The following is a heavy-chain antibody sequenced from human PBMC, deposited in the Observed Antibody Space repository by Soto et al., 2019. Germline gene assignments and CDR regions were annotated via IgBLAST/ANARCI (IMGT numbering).Heavy chain of an antibody. V-gene: IGHV3-48*01. CDR2: ISSSSSTI. Sequence: GGSLRLSCAASGFTFSSYSMNWVRQAPGKGLEWVSYISSSSSTICYADSVKGRFTISRDNAKNSLYLQMNSLRAEDTAVYYCARDTTAPEWLHIRGDYWGQGTLVTVSS. D-gene: IGHD3-3*01. CDR3: ARDTTAPEWLHIRGDY. CDR1: GFTFSSYS. J-gene: IGHJ4*02.